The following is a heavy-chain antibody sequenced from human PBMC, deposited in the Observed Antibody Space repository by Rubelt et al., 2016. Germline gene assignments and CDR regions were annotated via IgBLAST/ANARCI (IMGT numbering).Heavy chain of an antibody. CDR3: ARGNSGYDYGLDY. CDR1: GYTFTGSY. CDR2: INPNSGGT. V-gene: IGHV1-2*02. Sequence: QVQLVQSGAEVKKPGASVKVSCKASGYTFTGSYMHWVRQAPGQGLEWMGWINPNSGGTNYAQKFQGRVTRTRDTSVSTADMGRSRLTSDDTAVYYCARGNSGYDYGLDYWGQGTLVTVSS. J-gene: IGHJ4*02. D-gene: IGHD5-12*01.